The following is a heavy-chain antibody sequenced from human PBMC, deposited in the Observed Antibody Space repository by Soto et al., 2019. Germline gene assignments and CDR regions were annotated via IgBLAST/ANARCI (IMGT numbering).Heavy chain of an antibody. Sequence: QVQLVESGGGVVQPGGSLRVTCAASGFTFRSYGMHWVRQAPGKGLEWVAAISYDGSDKYYAESVKGRFTVSRDNSENTLSWKMNSLTKEDTAVYYCARLLREGIRRATTPLGYGGQGTRVTVSS. J-gene: IGHJ4*02. CDR1: GFTFRSYG. D-gene: IGHD1-26*01. CDR2: ISYDGSDK. CDR3: ARLLREGIRRATTPLGY. V-gene: IGHV3-30*03.